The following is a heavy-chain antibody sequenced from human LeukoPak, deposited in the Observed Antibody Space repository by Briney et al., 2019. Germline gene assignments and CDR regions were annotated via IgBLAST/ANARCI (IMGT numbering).Heavy chain of an antibody. CDR2: ISSSSTYI. CDR1: GFTVSHYT. Sequence: MPGGSLRLSCTGSGFTVSHYTMNWVRQAPGKGLDWVSSISSSSTYIYYAEPVKGRFTISRDNAKSSLYLQLNSLRAEDTAVYYGARDSGNFIDWGQGTLVTVSS. V-gene: IGHV3-21*01. D-gene: IGHD3-10*01. J-gene: IGHJ4*02. CDR3: ARDSGNFID.